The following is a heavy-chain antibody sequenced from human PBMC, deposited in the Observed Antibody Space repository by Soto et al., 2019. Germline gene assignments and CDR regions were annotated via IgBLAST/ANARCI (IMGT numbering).Heavy chain of an antibody. V-gene: IGHV4-34*01. CDR1: GGSFSGYY. CDR2: INHSGST. CDR3: ARGRTTMVRGVNKNWFDP. Sequence: PSETLSLTCAVYGGSFSGYYWSWIRQPPGKGLEWIGEINHSGSTNYNPSLKSRVTISVDTSKNQFSLKLSSVTAADTAVYYCARGRTTMVRGVNKNWFDPWGQGTLVTVSS. J-gene: IGHJ5*02. D-gene: IGHD3-10*01.